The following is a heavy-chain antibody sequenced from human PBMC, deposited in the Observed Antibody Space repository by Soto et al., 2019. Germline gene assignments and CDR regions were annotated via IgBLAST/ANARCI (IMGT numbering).Heavy chain of an antibody. V-gene: IGHV1-18*01. D-gene: IGHD6-6*01. Sequence: QVQLVQSGAEVKKPGASVKVSCKASGYTFTSYGISWVRQAPGQGLEWMGWISAYNGNTNYAQKLQGRVTMTTDTSTSTAYMELRSLRSDDTAVYYWARDRQYSSSSGRGWFDPWGQGTLVTVSS. J-gene: IGHJ5*02. CDR2: ISAYNGNT. CDR1: GYTFTSYG. CDR3: ARDRQYSSSSGRGWFDP.